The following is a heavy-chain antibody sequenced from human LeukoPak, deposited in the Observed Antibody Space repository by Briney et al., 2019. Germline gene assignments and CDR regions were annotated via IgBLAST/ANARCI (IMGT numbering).Heavy chain of an antibody. J-gene: IGHJ5*02. CDR3: AREEAYCAGDCSPA. Sequence: GGSLRLSCAVSGITLSNYGLSWVRQAPGKGLEWVAGISDSGGRTNYADSVKGRFTISRDNAKNSLYLQMNSLTAEDTAVYYCAREEAYCAGDCSPAWGQGTLVTVSS. V-gene: IGHV3-23*01. D-gene: IGHD2-21*02. CDR2: ISDSGGRT. CDR1: GITLSNYG.